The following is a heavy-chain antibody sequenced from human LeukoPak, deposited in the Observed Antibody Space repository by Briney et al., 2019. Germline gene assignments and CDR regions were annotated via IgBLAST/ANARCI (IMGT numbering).Heavy chain of an antibody. J-gene: IGHJ4*02. D-gene: IGHD2-2*01. CDR1: GFTFSSYA. Sequence: PGGSLRLSCAASGFTFSSYAMSWVRRAPGKGLEWVSSISSSSSYIYYADSVKGRFTISRDNAKNSLYLQMNSLRAEDTAVYYCARALPAPYQIWGQGTLVTVSS. V-gene: IGHV3-21*01. CDR2: ISSSSSYI. CDR3: ARALPAPYQI.